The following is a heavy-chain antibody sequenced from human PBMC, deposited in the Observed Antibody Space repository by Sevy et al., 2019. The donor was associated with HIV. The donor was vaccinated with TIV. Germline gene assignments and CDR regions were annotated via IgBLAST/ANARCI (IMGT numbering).Heavy chain of an antibody. V-gene: IGHV4-4*02. CDR1: GGSISSSNW. D-gene: IGHD5-12*01. Sequence: SETLSLTCAVSGGSISSSNWWSWVRQPPGRGLEWIGEIYHSGSTNYNPSLKSRVTISVDKSKNQFSLKLSSVTAADTAVYYCASLPPSEDMVATIDRGFDPWGQGTLVTVSS. CDR2: IYHSGST. J-gene: IGHJ5*02. CDR3: ASLPPSEDMVATIDRGFDP.